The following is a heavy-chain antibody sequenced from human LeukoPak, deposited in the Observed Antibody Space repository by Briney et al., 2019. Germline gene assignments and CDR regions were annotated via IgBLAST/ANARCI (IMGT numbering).Heavy chain of an antibody. CDR2: IYYSGST. D-gene: IGHD6-19*01. V-gene: IGHV4-59*12. CDR3: ARVSPLGWGFDP. CDR1: GGSISSYY. J-gene: IGHJ5*02. Sequence: SETLSLTCTVSGGSISSYYWSWLRQPPGKGLEWIGYIYYSGSTNYNPSLKSRVTISVDKSKNQFSLKLSSVTAADTAVYYCARVSPLGWGFDPWGQGTLVTVSS.